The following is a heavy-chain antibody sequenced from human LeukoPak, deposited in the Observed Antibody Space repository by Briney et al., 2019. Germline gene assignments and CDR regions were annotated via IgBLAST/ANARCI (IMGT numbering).Heavy chain of an antibody. D-gene: IGHD6-19*01. CDR3: ARDDEQWLVPRHNWFDP. CDR1: GYTFTGYY. CDR2: INPNSGDT. V-gene: IGHV1-2*02. Sequence: GASVKVSCKTSGYTFTGYYIHWVRQAPGQGLEWMGWINPNSGDTKYAQKFQGRVTLTRDTSISAAYMELRSLRSDDTAVYYCARDDEQWLVPRHNWFDPWGQGTLVTVSS. J-gene: IGHJ5*02.